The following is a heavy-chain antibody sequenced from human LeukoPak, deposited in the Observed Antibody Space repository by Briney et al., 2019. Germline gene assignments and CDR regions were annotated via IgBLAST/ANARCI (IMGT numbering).Heavy chain of an antibody. CDR1: GGSFSGYY. V-gene: IGHV4-34*01. Sequence: SETLSLTCAVYGGSFSGYYWSWIRQPPGKGLEWVAEINDNGGTNYNPSLKSRVITSVDTSTNQFSLKMNSVTAADTAVYYCARQLYGMVDYWGQGTLVTVSS. D-gene: IGHD1-1*01. J-gene: IGHJ4*02. CDR3: ARQLYGMVDY. CDR2: INDNGGT.